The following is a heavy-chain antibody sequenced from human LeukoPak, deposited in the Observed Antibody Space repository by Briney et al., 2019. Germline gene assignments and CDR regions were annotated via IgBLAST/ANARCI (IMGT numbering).Heavy chain of an antibody. D-gene: IGHD1-26*01. CDR3: ASEKTIVGATSGWFDP. V-gene: IGHV4-59*11. CDR1: GGSIKSHF. CDR2: IFHSGST. J-gene: IGHJ5*02. Sequence: PSETLSLTCTVSGGSIKSHFWSWVRQPPGKRLEWIGYIFHSGSTNYNPSLKSRVTISVDTSKNQFSLRLTSVTAADTAVYYCASEKTIVGATSGWFDPWGQGTLVTVSS.